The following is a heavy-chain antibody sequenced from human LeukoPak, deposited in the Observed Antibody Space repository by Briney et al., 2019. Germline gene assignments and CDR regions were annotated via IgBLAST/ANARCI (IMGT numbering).Heavy chain of an antibody. CDR2: ISSSSSYI. CDR3: ASWAEYSDDY. CDR1: GFTFSSYS. V-gene: IGHV3-21*01. Sequence: GGSLRLSCAASGFTFSSYSMNWVRQAPGKGLEWVSSISSSSSYIYYADSVKSRFTISRDNAKNSLYLQMNSLRAEDTAVYYCASWAEYSDDYWGQGTLVTVSS. D-gene: IGHD5-18*01. J-gene: IGHJ4*02.